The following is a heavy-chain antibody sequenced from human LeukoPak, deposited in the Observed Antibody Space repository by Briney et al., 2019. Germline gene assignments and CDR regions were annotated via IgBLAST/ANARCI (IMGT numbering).Heavy chain of an antibody. V-gene: IGHV3-7*03. CDR2: IKEDGSQI. Sequence: PGGSLRLSCAASGFTFSSYWMSWVRQAPGKGLEWVANIKEDGSQIYYVDSVKGRFTISRDNAENSLYLQMSSLRAEDTAVYYCASRHGYSSSWYPYFDYWGQGTLVTVSS. J-gene: IGHJ4*02. CDR3: ASRHGYSSSWYPYFDY. CDR1: GFTFSSYW. D-gene: IGHD6-13*01.